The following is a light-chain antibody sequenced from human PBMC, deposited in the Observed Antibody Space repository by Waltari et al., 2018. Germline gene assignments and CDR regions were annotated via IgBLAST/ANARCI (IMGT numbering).Light chain of an antibody. V-gene: IGLV3-27*01. J-gene: IGLJ1*01. CDR2: QDS. Sequence: SSELTQPSSVSVSPGQTARITCSGDMLPKTYTRWFQQKPGRAPVLVLYQDSARPSGIPERFSGSSSGTTVTLTISGAQVEDEADYYCYSTTDNNLGVFGPGTRVTVL. CDR3: YSTTDNNLGV. CDR1: MLPKTY.